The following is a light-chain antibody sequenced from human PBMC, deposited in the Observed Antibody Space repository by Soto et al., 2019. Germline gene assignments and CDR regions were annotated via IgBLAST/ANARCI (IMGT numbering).Light chain of an antibody. J-gene: IGKJ5*01. CDR2: DAS. CDR1: HDVSSN. CDR3: QQRSNSPPWIT. Sequence: EMVVTQSPTTLSVSPGERATLSCRAIHDVSSNLAWYQQKPGQAPSLLIYDASNRATGIPAKFSGSGSGTDFTLTISSLEPEDSAVYYCQQRSNSPPWITFGQGTRLEIK. V-gene: IGKV3-11*01.